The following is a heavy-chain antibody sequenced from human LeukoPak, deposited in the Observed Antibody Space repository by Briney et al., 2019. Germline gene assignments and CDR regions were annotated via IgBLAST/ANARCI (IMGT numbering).Heavy chain of an antibody. V-gene: IGHV3-48*03. CDR1: GFTFSSYE. Sequence: GGSLRLSCAASGFTFSSYEMNWVRQAPGKGLEWVSYISSSGSTIYYADSVKGRFTISRDNAENSLYLQMNSLRAEDTAVYYCGTVDYGGNSDYWGQGTLVTVSS. CDR2: ISSSGSTI. J-gene: IGHJ4*02. CDR3: GTVDYGGNSDY. D-gene: IGHD4-23*01.